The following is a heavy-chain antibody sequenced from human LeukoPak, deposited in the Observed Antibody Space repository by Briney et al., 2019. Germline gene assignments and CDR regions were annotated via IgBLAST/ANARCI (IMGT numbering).Heavy chain of an antibody. CDR2: INPNSGNT. D-gene: IGHD3-16*01. J-gene: IGHJ4*02. Sequence: ASVKVSCKASGYTFTTYFFHWVRHAPGQGLKWMGWINPNSGNTDYAQKFQGRVTMTRDTSISTTYMELSRLSSDDTAVYYCARNGRGTYDFWGQGTLVTVSS. V-gene: IGHV1-2*02. CDR3: ARNGRGTYDF. CDR1: GYTFTTYF.